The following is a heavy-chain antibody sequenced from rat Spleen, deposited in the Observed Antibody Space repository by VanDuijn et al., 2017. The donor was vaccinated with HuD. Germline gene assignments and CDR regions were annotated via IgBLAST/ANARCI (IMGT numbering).Heavy chain of an antibody. Sequence: EVQLVETGGGLVQPGRSLKLSCAASGFTFSNYYMAWVRQAPKKGLEWVATISYDGSSTYYRDSVKGRFTISRDNAKSTLYLQMDSLRSEDTATYYCARQLSGEDVMDAWGQGASVTVSS. D-gene: IGHD1-1*01. CDR3: ARQLSGEDVMDA. CDR1: GFTFSNYY. V-gene: IGHV5-7*01. J-gene: IGHJ4*01. CDR2: ISYDGSST.